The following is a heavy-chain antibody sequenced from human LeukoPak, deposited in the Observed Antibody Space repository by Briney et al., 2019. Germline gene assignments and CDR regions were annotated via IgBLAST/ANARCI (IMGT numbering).Heavy chain of an antibody. Sequence: ASVKVSCKASGYSFTAYYVHWVRQAPGQGLEWMGWINPNTGSTDYAQKFKGRVTVTRDTSISTAYMELSRLRSDDTAVYHCARSSAWFHFDYWGQGTLVTVSS. V-gene: IGHV1-2*02. CDR2: INPNTGST. J-gene: IGHJ4*02. CDR1: GYSFTAYY. D-gene: IGHD6-19*01. CDR3: ARSSAWFHFDY.